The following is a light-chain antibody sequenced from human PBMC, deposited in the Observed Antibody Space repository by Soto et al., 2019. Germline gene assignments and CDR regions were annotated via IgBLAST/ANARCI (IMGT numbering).Light chain of an antibody. V-gene: IGKV1-17*01. CDR3: QHYNSYSEA. CDR1: QGIRND. J-gene: IGKJ1*01. Sequence: DIQITQSPSSLSASVGDRVTITCRASQGIRNDLGWYQQKPGKAPKLLIYAASSLQSGVPSRFSGSGSGTEFTLTISSMQTDELATYYCQHYNSYSEAVGQGTKGDIK. CDR2: AAS.